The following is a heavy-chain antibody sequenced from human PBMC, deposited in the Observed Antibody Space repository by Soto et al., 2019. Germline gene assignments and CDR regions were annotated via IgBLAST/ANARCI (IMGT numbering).Heavy chain of an antibody. CDR2: ISNDGSNK. CDR3: ARVGYYGSGSYG. Sequence: QVQLVESGGGVVQPGRSLRLSCAASGFTFSSYAMHWVRQAPGKGLEWVAVISNDGSNKYYADSVKGRFTISRDNSKNTLYLQMNSLRAEDTAVYYCARVGYYGSGSYGWGQGTLVTVSS. J-gene: IGHJ4*02. CDR1: GFTFSSYA. V-gene: IGHV3-30-3*01. D-gene: IGHD3-10*01.